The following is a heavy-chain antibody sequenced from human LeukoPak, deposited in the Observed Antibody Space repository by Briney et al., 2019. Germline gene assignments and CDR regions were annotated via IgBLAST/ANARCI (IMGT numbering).Heavy chain of an antibody. Sequence: GCLRLSCAASGFTFSSYAMSWVRQAPGKGLEWVSAISGSGGSTYYADSVKGRFTISRDNSKNTLYLQMNSLRAEDTAVYYCAKSMSSGPYAFDIWGQGTMVTVSS. CDR2: ISGSGGST. J-gene: IGHJ3*02. D-gene: IGHD6-19*01. V-gene: IGHV3-23*01. CDR1: GFTFSSYA. CDR3: AKSMSSGPYAFDI.